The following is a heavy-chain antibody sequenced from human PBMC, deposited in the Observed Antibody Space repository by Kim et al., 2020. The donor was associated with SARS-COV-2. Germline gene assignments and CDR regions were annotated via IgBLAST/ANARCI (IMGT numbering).Heavy chain of an antibody. CDR2: IYYSGST. J-gene: IGHJ5*02. CDR1: GGSISSGGYY. V-gene: IGHV4-31*03. Sequence: SETLSLTCTVSGGSISSGGYYWSWIRQHPGKGLEWIGYIYYSGSTYYNPSLKSRVTISVDTSKNQFSLKLSSVTAADTAVYYCARAARQYYDILTGYYRSMGWFDPWGQATLVTVSS. CDR3: ARAARQYYDILTGYYRSMGWFDP. D-gene: IGHD3-9*01.